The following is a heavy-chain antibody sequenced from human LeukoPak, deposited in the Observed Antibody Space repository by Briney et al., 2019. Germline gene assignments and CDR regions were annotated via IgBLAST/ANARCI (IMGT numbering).Heavy chain of an antibody. CDR1: GFTFSTFS. J-gene: IGHJ4*02. V-gene: IGHV3-7*01. CDR2: IKQDGSVT. D-gene: IGHD2/OR15-2a*01. Sequence: GSLRLPCEASGFTFSTFSMTSVRQAPGKGLEWVANIKQDGSVTYYVDSVKGRFTISRDNAKKSLYLQMNSLRVEDTAVYYCARDRGGLLGYYDNWGQGTLVTVSS. CDR3: ARDRGGLLGYYDN.